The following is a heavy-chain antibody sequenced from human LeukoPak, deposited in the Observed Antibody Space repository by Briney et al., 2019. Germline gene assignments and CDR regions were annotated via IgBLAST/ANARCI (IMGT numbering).Heavy chain of an antibody. D-gene: IGHD6-13*01. CDR3: ARDVGYSSSWSLDY. V-gene: IGHV1-2*02. Sequence: ASVKVSCKASGYTFTGYYMHWVRQAPGQGLEWMGWINPNSGGTNYAHKCQGRVTMTRDTSISTAYMELSRLRSDDTAVYYCARDVGYSSSWSLDYWGQGTLVTVSS. J-gene: IGHJ4*02. CDR2: INPNSGGT. CDR1: GYTFTGYY.